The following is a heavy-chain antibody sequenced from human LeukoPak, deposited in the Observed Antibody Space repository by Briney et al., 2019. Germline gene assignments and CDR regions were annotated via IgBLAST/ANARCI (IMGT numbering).Heavy chain of an antibody. V-gene: IGHV3-30-3*01. CDR2: ISYDGSNK. CDR3: ARDLTPYYYYYGMDV. J-gene: IGHJ6*02. D-gene: IGHD2-15*01. Sequence: GGSLRLSCAASGFTFSSYAMHWVRQAPGKGLERVAVISYDGSNKYYADSVKGRFTISRDNSKNTLYLQMNSLRAEDTAVYYGARDLTPYYYYYGMDVWGQGTTVTVSS. CDR1: GFTFSSYA.